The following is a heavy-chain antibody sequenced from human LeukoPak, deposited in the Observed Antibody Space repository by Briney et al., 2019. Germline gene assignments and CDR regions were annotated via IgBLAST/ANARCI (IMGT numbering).Heavy chain of an antibody. D-gene: IGHD2-15*01. J-gene: IGHJ3*02. CDR3: ARLRGGSSGNSFDI. Sequence: SETLSLTCTVSGGSISSYYLSWIRQPPGKGLEWIGYIYYSGSTNYNPSLKSRVTISVDTSKNQFSLKLSSVTAADTAVYYCARLRGGSSGNSFDIWGQGTMVTVSS. CDR2: IYYSGST. CDR1: GGSISSYY. V-gene: IGHV4-59*08.